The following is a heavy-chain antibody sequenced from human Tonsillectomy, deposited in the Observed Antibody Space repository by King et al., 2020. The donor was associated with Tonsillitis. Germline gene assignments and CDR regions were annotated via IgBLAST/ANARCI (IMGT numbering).Heavy chain of an antibody. V-gene: IGHV3-48*01. D-gene: IGHD6-19*01. J-gene: IGHJ4*02. CDR2: ISSSGSST. Sequence: VQLVESGGGLVQPGGSLRLSCAASGFTFSSYGVNWVRQAPGKGLEWISYISSSGSSTYYADSVEGRFTLSRDNAKNSLYLQMNSLRADDTAVYYCARDVHQWPQDLDYWGQGTLVTVSS. CDR3: ARDVHQWPQDLDY. CDR1: GFTFSSYG.